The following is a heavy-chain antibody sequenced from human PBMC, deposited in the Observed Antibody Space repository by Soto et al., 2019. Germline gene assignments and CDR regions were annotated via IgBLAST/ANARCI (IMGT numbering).Heavy chain of an antibody. V-gene: IGHV4-34*01. CDR3: ARAYPAAIY. Sequence: PSETLSLTCAVYGGSLSGYYWSWIRQPPGKGLEWIGEINHSGSTNYNPSLKSRVTISVDTSKNQFSLKLSSVTAADTAVYYCARAYPAAIYWGQGTLVTVS. CDR1: GGSLSGYY. J-gene: IGHJ4*02. CDR2: INHSGST. D-gene: IGHD2-2*01.